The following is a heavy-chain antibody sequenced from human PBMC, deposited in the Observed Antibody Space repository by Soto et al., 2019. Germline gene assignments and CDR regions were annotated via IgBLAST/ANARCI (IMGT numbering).Heavy chain of an antibody. J-gene: IGHJ6*01. CDR1: GGSISSSNW. CDR3: ARVSGSYYYGMDV. CDR2: IYHSGST. Sequence: QVQLQESGPGLVKPSGTLSLTCAVSGGSISSSNWWSWVRQPPGKGLEWIGEIYHSGSTNYNPSLKCRVTISVDQSKNQFSLNLSSVTAADTAVYYCARVSGSYYYGMDVWGQGTTVTVSS. V-gene: IGHV4-4*02. D-gene: IGHD1-26*01.